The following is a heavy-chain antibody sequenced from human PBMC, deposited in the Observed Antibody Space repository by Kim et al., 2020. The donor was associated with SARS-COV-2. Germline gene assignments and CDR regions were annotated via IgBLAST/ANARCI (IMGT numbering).Heavy chain of an antibody. CDR1: GFTFSRYG. Sequence: GGSLRLSCAASGFTFSRYGMHWVRQAPGKGLEWVAVISYDGSNKYYADSVKGRFTISRDNSRNTLYLQMNSLRAEDTAVYYCAKQSRDGYNFNYWGQETL. CDR2: ISYDGSNK. J-gene: IGHJ4*02. V-gene: IGHV3-30*18. D-gene: IGHD5-12*01. CDR3: AKQSRDGYNFNY.